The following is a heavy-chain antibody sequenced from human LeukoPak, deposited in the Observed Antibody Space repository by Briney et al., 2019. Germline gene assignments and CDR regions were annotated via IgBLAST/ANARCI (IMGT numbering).Heavy chain of an antibody. CDR3: VRHYYDTSSLDY. CDR1: GFPFSSLW. D-gene: IGHD3-22*01. J-gene: IGHJ4*02. CDR2: ISSNGGTT. Sequence: PGGSLRLSCAVSGFPFSSLWMHWVRQVPGKGLLWISYISSNGGTTTYADSVKGRFTISRDNAKNSLFLQMTSLRVEDTAVYYCVRHYYDTSSLDYWGQGTLVTVSS. V-gene: IGHV3-74*01.